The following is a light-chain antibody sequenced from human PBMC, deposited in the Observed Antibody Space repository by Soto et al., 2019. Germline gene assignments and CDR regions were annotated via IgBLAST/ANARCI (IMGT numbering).Light chain of an antibody. V-gene: IGLV2-8*01. CDR2: EVS. CDR1: SSDVGGYNY. J-gene: IGLJ1*01. Sequence: QSVLTQPPSASGSPGQSVTISCTGTSSDVGGYNYVSWDQQHPGKAPKLMIYEVSKRPSGVPDLFSGSKSGNTASLTVSGLQAEDEADYYCSSYAGSNNYVFGTGTKLTVL. CDR3: SSYAGSNNYV.